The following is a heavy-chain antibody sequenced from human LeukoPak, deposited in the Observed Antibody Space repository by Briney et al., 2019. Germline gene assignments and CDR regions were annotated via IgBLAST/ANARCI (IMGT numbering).Heavy chain of an antibody. V-gene: IGHV3-33*01. CDR1: GFTFSSYG. CDR2: IWYDGSNK. CDR3: ARGGARSSSYYYYGMDV. D-gene: IGHD6-13*01. Sequence: TGGSLRLSCAASGFTFSSYGMHWVRQAPGKGLEWVAVIWYDGSNKYYADSVKGRFTISRDNSKNTLYLQMNSLRAEDTAVYYCARGGARSSSYYYYGMDVWGLGTTVTVSS. J-gene: IGHJ6*02.